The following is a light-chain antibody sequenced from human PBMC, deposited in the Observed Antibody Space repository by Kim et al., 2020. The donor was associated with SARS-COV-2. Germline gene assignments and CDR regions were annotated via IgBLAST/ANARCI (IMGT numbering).Light chain of an antibody. Sequence: VSPGQTASITCSGDNLGDKYACWYQQKPGQSPVLVLYQNSKRPSGIPTRFSGSNSGNTATLTISGTQAMDEADYYCQAWDSRHVVFGGGTQLTVL. CDR3: QAWDSRHVV. J-gene: IGLJ2*01. CDR2: QNS. V-gene: IGLV3-1*01. CDR1: NLGDKY.